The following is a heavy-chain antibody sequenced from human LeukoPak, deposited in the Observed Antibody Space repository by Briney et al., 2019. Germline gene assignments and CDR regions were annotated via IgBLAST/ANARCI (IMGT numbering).Heavy chain of an antibody. Sequence: SETLSLTCAVYGGSFSGYYWSWIRQPPGKGQEWIGEINHSGSTNYNPSLKSRVTISVDTSKNQFSLKLSSVTAADTAVYYCARAGVAVGDAFDIWGQGTMVTVSS. CDR2: INHSGST. V-gene: IGHV4-34*01. CDR1: GGSFSGYY. J-gene: IGHJ3*02. CDR3: ARAGVAVGDAFDI. D-gene: IGHD6-19*01.